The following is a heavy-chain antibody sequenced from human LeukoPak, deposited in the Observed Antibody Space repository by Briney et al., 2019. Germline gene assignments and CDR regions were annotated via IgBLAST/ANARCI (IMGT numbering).Heavy chain of an antibody. V-gene: IGHV4-39*07. CDR1: GGSISSNNYY. Sequence: SETLSLTCTVSGGSISSNNYYWGYIRQPPGKGLEWIGSIYYSGSTYYNPSLKSRVTISVDTSKNQFSLKLSSVTAADTAVYYCARAFVEMATITLDYWGQGTLVTVSS. J-gene: IGHJ4*02. CDR3: ARAFVEMATITLDY. CDR2: IYYSGST. D-gene: IGHD5-24*01.